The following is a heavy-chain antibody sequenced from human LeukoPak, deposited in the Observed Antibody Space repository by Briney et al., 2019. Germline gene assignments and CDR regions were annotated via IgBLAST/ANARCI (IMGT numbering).Heavy chain of an antibody. CDR1: GLSLNSYAI. D-gene: IGHD6-19*01. CDR3: ARPHSSGWYFLSFDY. Sequence: GSLRLSCTASGLSLNSYAISWVRQPPGKGLEWIGSIYYSGSTYYNPSLKSRVTISVDTSKNQFSLKLSSVTAADTAVYYCARPHSSGWYFLSFDYWGQGTLVTVSS. J-gene: IGHJ4*02. CDR2: IYYSGST. V-gene: IGHV4-39*07.